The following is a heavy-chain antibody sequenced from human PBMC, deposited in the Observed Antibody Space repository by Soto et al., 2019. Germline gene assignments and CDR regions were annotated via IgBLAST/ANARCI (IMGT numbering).Heavy chain of an antibody. CDR1: GGSISSYH. Sequence: SETLSLTCIVSGGSISSYHWSWIRQPPGKGLDWIGYIYYSLSTNYNPALKSRVTISVDMSKNQFSLKLSSVTAADTAVYYCAGGSYYDRFLIWGQGTLVTVSS. V-gene: IGHV4-59*01. CDR3: AGGSYYDRFLI. D-gene: IGHD3-22*01. CDR2: IYYSLST. J-gene: IGHJ4*02.